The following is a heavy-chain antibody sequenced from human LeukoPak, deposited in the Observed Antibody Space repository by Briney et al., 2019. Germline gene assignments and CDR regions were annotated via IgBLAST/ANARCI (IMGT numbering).Heavy chain of an antibody. CDR3: ARGYSSGSYAFDI. J-gene: IGHJ3*02. V-gene: IGHV1-2*02. CDR2: INPNSGGT. D-gene: IGHD6-19*01. Sequence: GASVKVSCKASGYTFTGYYMHWVRQAPGQGLEWMGWINPNSGGTNYAQKFQGRVTMTRDTSISTAYMELSRLRSDDTAVYYCARGYSSGSYAFDIWGQGTMVTVSS. CDR1: GYTFTGYY.